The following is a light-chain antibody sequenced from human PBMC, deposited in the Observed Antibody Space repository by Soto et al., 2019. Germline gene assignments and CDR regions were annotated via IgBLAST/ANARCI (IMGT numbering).Light chain of an antibody. CDR2: GAS. CDR1: QSVSSSY. V-gene: IGKV3-20*01. J-gene: IGKJ2*01. CDR3: QQYGSSPRA. Sequence: EIVLTQSPGTLPLSPGERATLFCRASQSVSSSYLAWYQQKPGQAPRLLIYGASSRATGIPDRFSGSGSGTDFTLTISRLEPEDFAVYYCQQYGSSPRAFGQGTKLEIK.